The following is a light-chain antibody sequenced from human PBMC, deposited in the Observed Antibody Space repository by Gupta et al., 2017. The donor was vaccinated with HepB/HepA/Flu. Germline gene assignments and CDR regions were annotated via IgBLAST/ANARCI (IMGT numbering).Light chain of an antibody. Sequence: QSVLTQPPSVSGAPGQRVTISCTGSSSNIGAGYDVPWYQQLPGTAPKPLTFGNSNRPSGVPDRFSGSKSGTSASLAITGLQAEDEADYYCQSYDSSLSVHVVFGGGTKLTVL. CDR1: SSNIGAGYD. CDR2: GNS. CDR3: QSYDSSLSVHVV. V-gene: IGLV1-40*01. J-gene: IGLJ2*01.